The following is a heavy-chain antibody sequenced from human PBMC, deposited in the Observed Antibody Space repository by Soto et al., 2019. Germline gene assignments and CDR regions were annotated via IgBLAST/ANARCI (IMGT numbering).Heavy chain of an antibody. CDR3: AGNPFRGGGVLWLHL. Sequence: ASVKVSCKASGYTFTGYYMHWVRQAPGQGLEWMGWINPNSGGTNYAQKFQGRVTMTRDTSISTAYMELSRLRSDDTAVYYCAGNPFRGGGVLWLHLRGQGTPVTV. J-gene: IGHJ4*02. D-gene: IGHD5-18*01. CDR1: GYTFTGYY. CDR2: INPNSGGT. V-gene: IGHV1-2*02.